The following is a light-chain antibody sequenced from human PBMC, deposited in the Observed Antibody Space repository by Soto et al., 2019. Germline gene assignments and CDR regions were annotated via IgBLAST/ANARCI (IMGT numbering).Light chain of an antibody. J-gene: IGKJ2*02. CDR2: AAS. V-gene: IGKV1-39*01. CDR3: QQSHSLPRT. CDR1: QSISSY. Sequence: DIQMTQSPSSLSASVGDRVTITCRASQSISSYLNWYQQKPGKAPELLIYAASSLQSGVPSRFSGSGSGPDFTLTISSLQPDDFATYYCQQSHSLPRTFGQGTKLEIK.